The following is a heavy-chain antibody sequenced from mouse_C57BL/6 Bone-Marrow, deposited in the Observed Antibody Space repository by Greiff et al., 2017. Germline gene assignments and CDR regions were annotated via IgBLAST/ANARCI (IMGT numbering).Heavy chain of an antibody. V-gene: IGHV5-9-1*02. CDR3: TRDGGDGSMDY. CDR1: GFTFSSYA. J-gene: IGHJ4*01. CDR2: ISRGGDYI. Sequence: EVKLMESGEGLVKPGGSLKLSCAASGFTFSSYAMSWVRQTPEKRLEWVAYISRGGDYIYYADTVKGRFTISRDNARNTLYLQMSSLKSEDTAMYYCTRDGGDGSMDYWGQGTSVTVSA. D-gene: IGHD2-3*01.